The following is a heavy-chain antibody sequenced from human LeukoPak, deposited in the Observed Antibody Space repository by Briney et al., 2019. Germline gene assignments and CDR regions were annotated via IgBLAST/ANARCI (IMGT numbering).Heavy chain of an antibody. CDR1: GGSISSYY. V-gene: IGHV4-59*01. CDR3: ARAAYRVPMLRGPTHKYYFDP. CDR2: IYYNGST. J-gene: IGHJ5*02. D-gene: IGHD3-10*01. Sequence: PSETLSLTCTVSGGSISSYYWSWIRQPPGKGLEWIGYIYYNGSTNYNPSLKSRVTISEDTSKSHFSLRLTSVTAADTAVYYCARAAYRVPMLRGPTHKYYFDPWGQGTLVTVSS.